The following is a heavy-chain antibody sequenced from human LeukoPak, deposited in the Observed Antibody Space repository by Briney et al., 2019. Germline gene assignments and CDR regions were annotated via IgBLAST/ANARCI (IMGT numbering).Heavy chain of an antibody. CDR3: AKSRSSSSSHFDY. CDR2: ISGSGKTT. Sequence: GGSLRLSCAASGFTFSSYPMSWVRQAPGKGLEWVSTISGSGKTTYYADSVKGRFTISRDNSRNTLYLQMNSLRAEDTAVYYCAKSRSSSSSHFDYWGQGTLVTVSS. CDR1: GFTFSSYP. D-gene: IGHD2-2*01. J-gene: IGHJ4*02. V-gene: IGHV3-23*01.